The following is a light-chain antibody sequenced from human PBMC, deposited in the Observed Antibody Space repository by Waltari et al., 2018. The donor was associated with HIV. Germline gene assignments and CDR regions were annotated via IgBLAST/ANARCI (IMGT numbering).Light chain of an antibody. V-gene: IGLV10-54*04. CDR2: RNN. J-gene: IGLJ3*02. CDR3: SAWDSSLAVWQ. CDR1: YNNVGFEG. Sequence: QAGLIQSPSMSKALGQSATITCTGTYNNVGFEGAVWLQQPHGLPPKLLLHRNNSRASGISERFSASRSGMTASLAISGLQPEDEGDYYCSAWDSSLAVWQFGGGTRLTVL.